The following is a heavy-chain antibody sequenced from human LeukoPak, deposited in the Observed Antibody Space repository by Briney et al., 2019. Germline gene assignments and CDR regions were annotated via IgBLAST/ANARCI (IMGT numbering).Heavy chain of an antibody. D-gene: IGHD3-22*01. Sequence: ASVKVSCKASGYTFTDYYMHWVQQAPGKGLEWMGRVDPEDGETIYAEKFQGRVTITADTSTDTAYMELSSLRSEDTAVYYCARKRFTEYDSSGEFALGAFDIWGQGTMVTVSS. CDR1: GYTFTDYY. CDR3: ARKRFTEYDSSGEFALGAFDI. CDR2: VDPEDGET. V-gene: IGHV1-69-2*01. J-gene: IGHJ3*02.